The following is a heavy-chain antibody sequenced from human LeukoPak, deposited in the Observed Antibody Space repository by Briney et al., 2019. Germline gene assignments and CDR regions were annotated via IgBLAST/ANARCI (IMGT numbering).Heavy chain of an antibody. J-gene: IGHJ4*02. V-gene: IGHV4-34*01. CDR2: INHSGST. Sequence: SETLSLTCAVYGGSFSGYYWSWIRQPPGKGLEWIGEINHSGSTNYNPSLKSRVTISVDTSKKQFSLKLSSVTAADTAVFYCVTYYFDSSGPKKNYWGQGTLVTVSS. CDR1: GGSFSGYY. CDR3: VTYYFDSSGPKKNY. D-gene: IGHD3-22*01.